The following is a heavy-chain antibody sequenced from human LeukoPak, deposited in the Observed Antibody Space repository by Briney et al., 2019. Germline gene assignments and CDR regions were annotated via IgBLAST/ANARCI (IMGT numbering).Heavy chain of an antibody. CDR3: ASAIDRNRFDP. D-gene: IGHD3-22*01. CDR1: GGSISSSGYY. V-gene: IGHV4-39*07. J-gene: IGHJ5*02. Sequence: SETLSLTCTVSGGSISSSGYYWDWIRQTPGKGLEWIENIHYSEGTSYNPSLKSRVTLSVDPSKNQFSLKLSSVTAADTAVYYCASAIDRNRFDPWGQGTLVTVSS. CDR2: IHYSEGT.